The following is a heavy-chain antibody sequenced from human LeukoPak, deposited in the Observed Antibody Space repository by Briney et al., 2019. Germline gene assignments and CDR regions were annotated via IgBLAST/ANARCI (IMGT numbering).Heavy chain of an antibody. D-gene: IGHD5-24*01. Sequence: GGSLRLSCVGSGFTFSRYWVNWVRQSPGKGLEWVANIKPDGSDKYYVDSARGRFTVSRDNAKNSAFLQMNSLRAEDTAIYYCATISAQTFDIWGQGTLVSVCS. CDR2: IKPDGSDK. V-gene: IGHV3-7*01. CDR1: GFTFSRYW. CDR3: ATISAQTFDI. J-gene: IGHJ3*02.